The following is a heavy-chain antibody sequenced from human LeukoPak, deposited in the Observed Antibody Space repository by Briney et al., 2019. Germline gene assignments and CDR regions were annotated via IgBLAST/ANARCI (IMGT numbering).Heavy chain of an antibody. V-gene: IGHV4-39*07. J-gene: IGHJ4*02. Sequence: SETLSLTCIVPGGSISSSSYYWAWIRQSPGKGLEWIGTFSSGGSAYYNPSLTSRVSISKDTSDNQFSLKLYSVTAADTAVYYCARKQTGTMYDVWGQGTQVTVSS. D-gene: IGHD1-7*01. CDR1: GGSISSSSYY. CDR2: FSSGGSA. CDR3: ARKQTGTMYDV.